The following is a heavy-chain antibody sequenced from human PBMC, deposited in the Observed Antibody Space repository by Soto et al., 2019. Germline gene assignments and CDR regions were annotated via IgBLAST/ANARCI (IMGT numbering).Heavy chain of an antibody. D-gene: IGHD6-19*01. J-gene: IGHJ5*02. Sequence: ASVKVSCKASGYTFTGYYMHWVRQAAGQGLEWMGWINPNSGGTNYAQKFQGRVTMTRDTSISTAYMELSRLRSDDTAVYYCARPDSGRYRTTWFDPWGQGTLVTVSS. CDR2: INPNSGGT. CDR3: ARPDSGRYRTTWFDP. CDR1: GYTFTGYY. V-gene: IGHV1-2*02.